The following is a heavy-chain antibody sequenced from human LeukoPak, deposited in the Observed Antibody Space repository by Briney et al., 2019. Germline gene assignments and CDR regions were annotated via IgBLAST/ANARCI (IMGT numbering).Heavy chain of an antibody. D-gene: IGHD3-22*01. CDR3: AKTVGYYDSSGQSEDGDY. J-gene: IGHJ4*02. CDR2: IYYSGST. Sequence: SETLSLTCTVSGGSISSYYWSWIRQPPGKGLEWIGYIYYSGSTNYNPSLKSRVTISVDTSKNQFSLKLSSVTAEDTAVYYCAKTVGYYDSSGQSEDGDYWGQGTLVTVSS. V-gene: IGHV4-59*12. CDR1: GGSISSYY.